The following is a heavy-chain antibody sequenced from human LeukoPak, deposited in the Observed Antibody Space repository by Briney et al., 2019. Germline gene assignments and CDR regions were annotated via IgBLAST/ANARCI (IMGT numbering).Heavy chain of an antibody. CDR3: AKYLGPYSSGWYPLDY. J-gene: IGHJ4*02. Sequence: GGSLRLSCATSGFTFNTYVMHWVRQAPGKGLEWVAVISFDGSNKYYADSVKGRFTISRDNSKNTMYLQMNGLRPEDTAVYYCAKYLGPYSSGWYPLDYWGQGTLVTVSS. CDR1: GFTFNTYV. D-gene: IGHD6-19*01. V-gene: IGHV3-30*18. CDR2: ISFDGSNK.